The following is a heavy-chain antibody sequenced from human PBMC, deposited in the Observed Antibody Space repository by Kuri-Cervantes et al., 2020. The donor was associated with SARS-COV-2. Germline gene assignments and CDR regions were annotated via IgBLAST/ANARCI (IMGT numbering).Heavy chain of an antibody. V-gene: IGHV4-34*01. J-gene: IGHJ4*02. CDR2: INHSGST. Sequence: GSLRLSCAVYGGSFGGYYWSWIRQPPGKGLEWIGEINHSGSTNYNPSLKSRVTISVDTSKNQFSLKLSSVTAADTAVYYCARGRSPGYWGQGTLVTVSS. CDR3: ARGRSPGY. CDR1: GGSFGGYY.